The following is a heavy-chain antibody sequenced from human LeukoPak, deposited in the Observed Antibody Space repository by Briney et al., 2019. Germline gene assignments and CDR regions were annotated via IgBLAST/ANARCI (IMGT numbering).Heavy chain of an antibody. Sequence: SETLSLTCTVSGGSISSGGYYWSWIRQPPGKGLEWIGYIYYSGTTNYNPSLKSRVTISVDTSKNQFSLMLTSVTAADTAVYYCARQVDCSGGSCTSSLWFDPWGQGTLVTVSS. J-gene: IGHJ5*02. CDR2: IYYSGTT. CDR3: ARQVDCSGGSCTSSLWFDP. V-gene: IGHV4-61*08. D-gene: IGHD2-15*01. CDR1: GGSISSGGYY.